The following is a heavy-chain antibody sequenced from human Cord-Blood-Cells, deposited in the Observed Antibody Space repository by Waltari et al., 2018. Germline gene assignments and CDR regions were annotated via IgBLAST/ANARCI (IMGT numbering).Heavy chain of an antibody. CDR1: GGSFRGYY. Sequence: QVQLQQWGAGLLKPSETLSLTCAVYGGSFRGYYWSWIRQPPGKGLAGIGETNHSGSTNYNPTLKSRVTISVDTSKNQFSLKLSSVTAADTAVYYCARGEGIGALGTYYFDYWGQGTLVTVSS. CDR2: TNHSGST. J-gene: IGHJ4*02. CDR3: ARGEGIGALGTYYFDY. D-gene: IGHD7-27*01. V-gene: IGHV4-34*01.